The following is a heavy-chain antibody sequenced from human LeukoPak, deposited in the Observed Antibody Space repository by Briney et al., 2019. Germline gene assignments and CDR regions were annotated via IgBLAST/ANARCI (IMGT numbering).Heavy chain of an antibody. V-gene: IGHV3-23*01. CDR2: IYENGGTT. J-gene: IGHJ4*02. D-gene: IGHD6-19*01. CDR3: ARDPLTELDYSSGWYFDY. CDR1: GFTFRSHA. Sequence: GGSLRLSCVGSGFTFRSHAMSWVRQAPEKGLEFVSGIYENGGTTYYADSVKGRFTISRDNAKNSLYLQMNSLRAEDTAVYYCARDPLTELDYSSGWYFDYWGQGTLVTVSS.